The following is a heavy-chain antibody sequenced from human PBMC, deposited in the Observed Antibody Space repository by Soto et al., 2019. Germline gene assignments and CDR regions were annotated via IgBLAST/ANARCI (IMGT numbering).Heavy chain of an antibody. J-gene: IGHJ4*02. CDR3: AREGGAYSSGWQTFDY. Sequence: GASVKVSCKASGYTFTSYGISWVRQAPGQGLEWMGWISAYNGNTNYAQKLQGRVTMTTDTSTSTAYMALRSLRSDDTAVYYCAREGGAYSSGWQTFDYWGQGTLVTVSS. V-gene: IGHV1-18*01. CDR2: ISAYNGNT. CDR1: GYTFTSYG. D-gene: IGHD6-19*01.